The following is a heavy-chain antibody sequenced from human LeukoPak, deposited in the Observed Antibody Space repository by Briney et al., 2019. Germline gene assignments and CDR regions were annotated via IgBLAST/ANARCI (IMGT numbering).Heavy chain of an antibody. V-gene: IGHV1-18*01. CDR3: CAGLVAHYYMDV. CDR2: NSSYNGNT. J-gene: IGHJ6*03. D-gene: IGHD3/OR15-3a*01. CDR1: GYTFTTYS. Sequence: ASVKVSCKASGYTFTTYSISWVRQAPGQGLEWMGWNSSYNGNTNYAQKLQGRVTMTTDTSTSTAYMELRSLRSDDTAVYYCCAGLVAHYYMDVWGKGTTVTISS.